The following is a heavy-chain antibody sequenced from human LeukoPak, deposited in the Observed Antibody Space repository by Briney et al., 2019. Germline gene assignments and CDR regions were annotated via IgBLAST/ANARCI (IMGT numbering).Heavy chain of an antibody. J-gene: IGHJ4*02. V-gene: IGHV1-69*05. CDR1: GGTFSSYA. CDR2: IIPIFGTA. D-gene: IGHD3-10*01. CDR3: ARAMVRGVITYYFDY. Sequence: ASVKVSCKASGGTFSSYAISWVRQAPGQGLEWMGGIIPIFGTANYAQKFQGRVTITTDESTSTAYMELSSLRSEDTAVYYCARAMVRGVITYYFDYWGQGTLVTVSS.